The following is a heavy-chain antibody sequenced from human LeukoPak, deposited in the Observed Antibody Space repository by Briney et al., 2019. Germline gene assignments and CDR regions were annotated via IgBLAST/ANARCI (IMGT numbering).Heavy chain of an antibody. CDR1: ALTFSTYA. Sequence: GGSLRPSCAAFALTFSTYAMSWGRQAPGKGLEWVSAISVSGDTKDYTHSVKRRYTISRDEPKTTLYLQMNSLRADDTAVYYCAKNSGSCCYAGVDYWGQGTLVTVSS. V-gene: IGHV3-23*01. J-gene: IGHJ4*02. CDR3: AKNSGSCCYAGVDY. CDR2: ISVSGDTK. D-gene: IGHD2-2*01.